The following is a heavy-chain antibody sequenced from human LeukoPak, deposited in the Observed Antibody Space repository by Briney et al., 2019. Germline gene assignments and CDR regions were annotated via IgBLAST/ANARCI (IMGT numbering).Heavy chain of an antibody. V-gene: IGHV1-69*04. D-gene: IGHD3-10*01. CDR1: GGTFSNYA. Sequence: KVSCKASGGTFSNYAISWVRQAPGQGLEWMGRIIPILGIANYAQKFQGRVTITADKSTSTAYMELSSLRSEDTAVYYCARPYGLGSYYNYWGQGTLVTVSS. J-gene: IGHJ4*02. CDR3: ARPYGLGSYYNY. CDR2: IIPILGIA.